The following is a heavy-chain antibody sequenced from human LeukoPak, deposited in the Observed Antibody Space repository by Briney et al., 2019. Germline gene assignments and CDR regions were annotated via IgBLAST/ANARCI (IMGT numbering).Heavy chain of an antibody. V-gene: IGHV1-3*01. CDR2: INAGNGNT. CDR3: ARDVWTLEWEDGINYFDY. CDR1: GYTFTSYA. J-gene: IGHJ4*02. Sequence: ASVKVSCKASGYTFTSYAMYWVRQAPGQRLEWMGWINAGNGNTKYSQKFQGRVTITRDTSASTAYMELSSLRSDDTAVYYCARDVWTLEWEDGINYFDYWGQGTLVTVSS. D-gene: IGHD3-3*01.